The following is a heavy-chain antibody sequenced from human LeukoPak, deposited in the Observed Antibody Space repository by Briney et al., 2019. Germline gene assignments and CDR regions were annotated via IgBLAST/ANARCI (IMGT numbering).Heavy chain of an antibody. J-gene: IGHJ4*02. CDR2: IYFSGGT. Sequence: SETLSLACTVSSDSISSYYWSWIRQSPGKGLEWIGYIYFSGGTIYNPSLKSRVTISVDTSKNQFSLKLHSVTASDTAVYYCATYYDSSGYRFDYWGQGTLVTVSS. CDR3: ATYYDSSGYRFDY. CDR1: SDSISSYY. D-gene: IGHD3-22*01. V-gene: IGHV4-59*01.